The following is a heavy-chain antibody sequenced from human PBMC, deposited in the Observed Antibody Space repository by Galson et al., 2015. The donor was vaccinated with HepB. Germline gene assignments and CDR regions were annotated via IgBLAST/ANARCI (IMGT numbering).Heavy chain of an antibody. Sequence: SLRLSCAASGFTFSSYAMHWVRQAPGKGLEWVAVISYDGSNKYYADSVKGRFTISRDNPKNTLYLQMDSLRAEDTAVYYCARGGYDYWGQGTLVTVSS. V-gene: IGHV3-30*04. CDR2: ISYDGSNK. J-gene: IGHJ4*02. CDR1: GFTFSSYA. D-gene: IGHD5-12*01. CDR3: ARGGYDY.